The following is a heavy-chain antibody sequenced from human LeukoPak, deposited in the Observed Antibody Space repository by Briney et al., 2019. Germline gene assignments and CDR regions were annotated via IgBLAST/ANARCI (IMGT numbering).Heavy chain of an antibody. Sequence: GGSLRLSCAASGFTFSSYAMSWVRQAPGKGLEWVSAISGSGGSTHYADSVKGRFTISRDNSKNTLYLQMNSLRAEDTAVYYCAKRGVVVTLEYFQHWGQGTLVTVSS. CDR2: ISGSGGST. CDR3: AKRGVVVTLEYFQH. V-gene: IGHV3-23*01. J-gene: IGHJ1*01. D-gene: IGHD3-22*01. CDR1: GFTFSSYA.